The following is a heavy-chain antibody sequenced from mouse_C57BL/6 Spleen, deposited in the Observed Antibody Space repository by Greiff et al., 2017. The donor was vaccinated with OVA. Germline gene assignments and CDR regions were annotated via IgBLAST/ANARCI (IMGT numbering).Heavy chain of an antibody. CDR1: GYTFTSYW. Sequence: VQLQQSGAELVMPGASVKLSCKASGYTFTSYWMHWVKQRPGQGLEWIGEIDPSDSYTNYNQKFKGKSTLTVDKSSSTAYMQLSSLTSEDSAVYYCARDRYAMDYWGQGTSVTVSS. J-gene: IGHJ4*01. CDR2: IDPSDSYT. CDR3: ARDRYAMDY. V-gene: IGHV1-69*01.